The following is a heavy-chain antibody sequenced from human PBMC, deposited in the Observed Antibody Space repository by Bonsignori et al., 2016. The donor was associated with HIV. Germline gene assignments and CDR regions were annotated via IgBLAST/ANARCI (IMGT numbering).Heavy chain of an antibody. CDR3: VMVTPNYFYMDV. J-gene: IGHJ6*03. D-gene: IGHD4-23*01. V-gene: IGHV4-38-2*01. Sequence: WIRQPPGKGLEWIGSIYHTGSTYYNPSLTSRVTISVDTSKNQFSLKLSSVTATDTAVYYCVMVTPNYFYMDVWGKGTTVTVSS. CDR2: IYHTGST.